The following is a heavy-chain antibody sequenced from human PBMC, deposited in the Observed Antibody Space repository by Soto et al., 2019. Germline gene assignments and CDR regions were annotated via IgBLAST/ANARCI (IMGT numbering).Heavy chain of an antibody. J-gene: IGHJ5*02. CDR1: GYSFTNYW. CDR2: IYPADSDI. CDR3: FTSLARQCTATICSNNCFDT. Sequence: DSLKISCKGSGYSFTNYWIGWVRQMPGKGLEWMGVIYPADSDIRYSPSLQGQVTISVDRSISTAYLQWSSLKASDTAMYYCFTSLARQCTATICSNNCFDTWGQAAPATLCS. D-gene: IGHD5-18*01. V-gene: IGHV5-51*01.